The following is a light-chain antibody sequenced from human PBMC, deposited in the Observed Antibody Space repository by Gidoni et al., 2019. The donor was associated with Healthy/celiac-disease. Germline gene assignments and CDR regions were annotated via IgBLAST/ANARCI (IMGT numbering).Light chain of an antibody. Sequence: EIVLTQSPVTLSLSPGERATLSCRASQSVSSSSLAWYQQKPGQAPRLLNYGASSRATGIQDMFSGSGSGTDFTLTISRLEPEDFAVYYCQQYGSSSITFGQGTRLEIK. V-gene: IGKV3-20*01. CDR3: QQYGSSSIT. CDR2: GAS. J-gene: IGKJ5*01. CDR1: QSVSSSS.